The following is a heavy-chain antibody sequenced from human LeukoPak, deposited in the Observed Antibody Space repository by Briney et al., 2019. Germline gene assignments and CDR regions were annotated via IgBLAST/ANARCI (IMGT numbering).Heavy chain of an antibody. CDR2: IWYDGSNK. CDR3: ARDALDIVVVPAAASGGAFDI. V-gene: IGHV3-33*01. J-gene: IGHJ3*02. Sequence: PGGSLRLSCAASGFTFSSYGMHWVRQAPGKGLEWVAVIWYDGSNKYYADSVKGRFTISRDNSKNTLYLQMNSLRAEDTAVYYCARDALDIVVVPAAASGGAFDIWGQGTMVTVSS. D-gene: IGHD2-2*01. CDR1: GFTFSSYG.